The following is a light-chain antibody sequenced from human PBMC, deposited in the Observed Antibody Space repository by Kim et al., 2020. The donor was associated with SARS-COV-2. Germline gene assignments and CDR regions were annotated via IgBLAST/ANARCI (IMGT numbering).Light chain of an antibody. Sequence: SPGEGATLSCRASQNVNSDLARYQQTSGQSPRRLIYAASTRATGVPARFSGSGFGTEFTLTISSLQSEDFAVYFCQQYHHWPPVTFGGGTKVDIK. J-gene: IGKJ4*01. CDR3: QQYHHWPPVT. V-gene: IGKV3D-15*01. CDR1: QNVNSD. CDR2: AAS.